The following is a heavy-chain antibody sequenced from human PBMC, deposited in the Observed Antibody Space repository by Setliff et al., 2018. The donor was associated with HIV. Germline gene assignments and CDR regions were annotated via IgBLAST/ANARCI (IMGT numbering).Heavy chain of an antibody. D-gene: IGHD3-10*01. CDR1: GGSISSGDYY. CDR3: ARGSGKMVLGFVSGSYYYFFDV. J-gene: IGHJ6*03. CDR2: MHDSGST. Sequence: PSETLSLTCTVSGGSISSGDYYWTWIRQHPGKGLEWIGCMHDSGSTFYNPSLKSRVTISVDTSKNQFSLKLSPVTAADTAVSYCARGSGKMVLGFVSGSYYYFFDVWGKGTTVTVSS. V-gene: IGHV4-30-4*08.